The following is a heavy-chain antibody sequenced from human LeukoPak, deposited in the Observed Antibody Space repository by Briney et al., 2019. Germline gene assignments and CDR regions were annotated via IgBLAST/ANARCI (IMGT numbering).Heavy chain of an antibody. CDR3: AKMGANFDSSGYSRWFEP. CDR2: IYSDETT. CDR1: GGSISPYV. Sequence: SETLSLTCTVSGGSISPYVWHWIRQAPGKGLEWIGYIYSDETTNYNPSLKGRVTISLDWSKSQFSLEMNSVTAADTAVCYCAKMGANFDSSGYSRWFEPWGQGTLVTVSS. D-gene: IGHD3-22*01. V-gene: IGHV4-4*09. J-gene: IGHJ5*02.